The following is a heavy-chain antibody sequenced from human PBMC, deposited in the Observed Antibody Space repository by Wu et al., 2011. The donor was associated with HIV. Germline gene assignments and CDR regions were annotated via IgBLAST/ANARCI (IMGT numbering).Heavy chain of an antibody. J-gene: IGHJ5*02. CDR2: IIPIFPTA. D-gene: IGHD5-24*01. CDR3: ALTKGGMATTEEFDP. V-gene: IGHV1-69*14. CDR1: GAIFGNYP. Sequence: QVQLVQSGAEVKKPGSSVKVSCKASGAIFGNYPITWVRQAPGQGPEWMGGIIPIFPTANYAQKFQGRVTITADKSTSTAYTELSSLRSEDTAVYYCALTKGGMATTEEFDPWGQGTLVTVSS.